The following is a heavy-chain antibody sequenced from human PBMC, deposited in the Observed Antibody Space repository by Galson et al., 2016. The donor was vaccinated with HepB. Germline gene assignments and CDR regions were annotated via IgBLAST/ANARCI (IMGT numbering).Heavy chain of an antibody. CDR2: IYYTGST. CDR1: GASIGSSHW. V-gene: IGHV4-4*02. Sequence: ETLSLTCAVFGASIGSSHWWSWVRQPPGKGLEWIGDIYYTGSTNSNPSLKSRVTISLDKSKNHISLTLKSVTAADTAVYYCARDERYYDFWAGYQRPYYMDVWGTGTTVIVSS. CDR3: ARDERYYDFWAGYQRPYYMDV. D-gene: IGHD3-3*01. J-gene: IGHJ6*03.